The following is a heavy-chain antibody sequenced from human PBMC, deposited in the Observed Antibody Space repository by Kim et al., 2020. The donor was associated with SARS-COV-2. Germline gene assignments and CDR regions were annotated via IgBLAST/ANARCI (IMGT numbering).Heavy chain of an antibody. CDR3: ARRFRYCGGDCYSGKRYYYYYGMTS. V-gene: IGHV1-69*13. D-gene: IGHD2-21*02. J-gene: IGHJ6*02. Sequence: SVKVSCKASGGTFSSYAISWVRQAPGQGLEWMGGIIPIFGTANYAQKFQGRVTITADESTSTAYMELSSLRSEDTAVYYCARRFRYCGGDCYSGKRYYYYYGMTSGAKGPRSPSP. CDR1: GGTFSSYA. CDR2: IIPIFGTA.